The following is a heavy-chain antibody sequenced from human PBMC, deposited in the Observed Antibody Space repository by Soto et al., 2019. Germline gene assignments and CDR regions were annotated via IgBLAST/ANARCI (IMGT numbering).Heavy chain of an antibody. D-gene: IGHD4-17*01. J-gene: IGHJ4*02. CDR2: IYYSGST. CDR1: GGSISSYE. Sequence: SETLSLTCTVSGGSISSYEWRWIRQPPWKGLEWIGYIYYSGSTNYNPSLKSRVTISVDTSKNQFSLKLSSVTAADTAVYYCARHKTVTGTYFDYWGQGTLVTVSS. CDR3: ARHKTVTGTYFDY. V-gene: IGHV4-59*08.